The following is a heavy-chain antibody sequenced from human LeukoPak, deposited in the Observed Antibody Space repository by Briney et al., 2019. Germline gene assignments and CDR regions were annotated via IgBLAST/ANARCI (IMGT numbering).Heavy chain of an antibody. CDR2: INHSGST. V-gene: IGHV4-34*01. CDR3: EGWDYYGMDV. D-gene: IGHD1-26*01. J-gene: IGHJ6*02. Sequence: SETLSLTCAVYGGSFSGYYWSWIRQPPGKGLEWIGEINHSGSTNYNPSLKSRVTISVDTSKNQFSLKLSSVTAADTAAYYCEGWDYYGMDVWGQGTTVTVSS. CDR1: GGSFSGYY.